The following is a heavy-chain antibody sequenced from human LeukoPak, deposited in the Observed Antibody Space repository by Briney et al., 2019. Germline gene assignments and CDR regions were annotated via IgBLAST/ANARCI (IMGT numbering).Heavy chain of an antibody. D-gene: IGHD2-21*01. Sequence: SETLSLTCTVSGGSISSNSYYWGWIRQPPGKGLEWIGSIYYSGSTYYSPSLKSRVTISVDTSKNQFSLKLSSVTAADTAVYYCASFSLWWGPSDHWGQGTLVTVSS. V-gene: IGHV4-39*01. CDR1: GGSISSNSYY. CDR3: ASFSLWWGPSDH. J-gene: IGHJ4*02. CDR2: IYYSGST.